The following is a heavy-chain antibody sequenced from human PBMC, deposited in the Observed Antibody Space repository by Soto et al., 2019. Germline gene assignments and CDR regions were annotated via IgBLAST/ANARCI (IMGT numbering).Heavy chain of an antibody. CDR3: AREEVVEIAAAGRYNWFDP. D-gene: IGHD6-13*01. Sequence: SQTLSLTCAISGDSVSSNSAAWNWIRQSPSRGLEWLGRTYYRSKWYNDYAVSVKSRITINPDTSKNQFSLQLNSVTPEDTAVYYCAREEVVEIAAAGRYNWFDPWGQGTLVTVS. J-gene: IGHJ5*02. CDR2: TYYRSKWYN. CDR1: GDSVSSNSAA. V-gene: IGHV6-1*01.